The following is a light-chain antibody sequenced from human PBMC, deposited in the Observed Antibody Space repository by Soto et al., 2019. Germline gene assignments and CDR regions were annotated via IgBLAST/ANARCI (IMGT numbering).Light chain of an antibody. Sequence: DIQMTQSPSTLSGSVGDRVTITCRASQTINSWLAWYQQKPGKAPKLLIYKASTLTSGVPSRFGGSGSFTEFTLTNSGLQPDDFAPYYCQPYNSYSESSGQGTKVERK. CDR3: QPYNSYSES. CDR1: QTINSW. CDR2: KAS. J-gene: IGKJ1*01. V-gene: IGKV1-5*03.